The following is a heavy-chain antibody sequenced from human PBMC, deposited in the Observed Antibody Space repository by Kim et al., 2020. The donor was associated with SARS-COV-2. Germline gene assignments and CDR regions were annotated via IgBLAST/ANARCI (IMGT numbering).Heavy chain of an antibody. V-gene: IGHV4-59*01. CDR1: GGSISSYY. CDR3: ARDRDFWSGYPYWYFDL. CDR2: IYYSGST. D-gene: IGHD3-3*01. J-gene: IGHJ2*01. Sequence: SETLSLTCTVSGGSISSYYWSWIRQPPGKGLEWIGYIYYSGSTNYNPSLKSRVTISVDTSKNQFSLKLSSVTAADTAVYYCARDRDFWSGYPYWYFDLWGRGTLVTVSS.